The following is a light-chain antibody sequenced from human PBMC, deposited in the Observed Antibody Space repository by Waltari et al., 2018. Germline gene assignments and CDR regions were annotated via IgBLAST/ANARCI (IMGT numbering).Light chain of an antibody. V-gene: IGKV3-20*01. CDR3: QHYVRLPVT. Sequence: MGLTQSPGTLSLSPGARAPLSCRASQRVGRSLVWYQQKPGQAPRLLIYGASTRATGIPDRFSGSGSGTDFSLTVSRLEPEDFGLYYCQHYVRLPVTFGQGTKVEIK. CDR1: QRVGRS. CDR2: GAS. J-gene: IGKJ1*01.